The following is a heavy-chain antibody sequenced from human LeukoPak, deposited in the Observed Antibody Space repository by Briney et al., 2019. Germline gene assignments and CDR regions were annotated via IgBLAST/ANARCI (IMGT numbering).Heavy chain of an antibody. J-gene: IGHJ3*02. CDR2: MYHGGSP. V-gene: IGHV4-59*01. CDR1: AGSISSFY. Sequence: SETLSLTCTVSAGSISSFYWSWIRQSPEEGLEWIGYMYHGGSPKYNPSLKSRVTMSIDASKKQFSLKLSSVTAADTAVYYCARHDPIVGTPDAFDIWGQGTMVTVSS. D-gene: IGHD1-26*01. CDR3: ARHDPIVGTPDAFDI.